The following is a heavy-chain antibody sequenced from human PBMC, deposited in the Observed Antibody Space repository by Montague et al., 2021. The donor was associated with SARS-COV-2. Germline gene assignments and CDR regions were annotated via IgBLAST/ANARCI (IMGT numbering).Heavy chain of an antibody. D-gene: IGHD1-26*01. V-gene: IGHV3-9*01. J-gene: IGHJ6*03. CDR3: AKDNQWGFYYMDV. CDR2: ISWNSGSI. Sequence: XLRLSYAASGFTFGDYAMHWVRPAPGKGLEWVSGISWNSGSIGYADSVKGRFTISRDNAKNSLYLQMNSLRAKDTALYYCAKDNQWGFYYMDVWGKGTTVTVSS. CDR1: GFTFGDYA.